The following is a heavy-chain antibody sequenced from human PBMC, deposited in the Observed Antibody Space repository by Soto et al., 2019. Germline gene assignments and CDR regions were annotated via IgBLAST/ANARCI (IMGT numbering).Heavy chain of an antibody. Sequence: ASVKVSCKVSGYTLTELSMHWVRQAPGKGLEWMGGFDPEDGETIYAQKFQGRVTMTEDTSTDTAYMELSSLRSEDTAVYYCATDSSGWYYLDYWGQGTLVTVPQ. CDR1: GYTLTELS. V-gene: IGHV1-24*01. J-gene: IGHJ4*02. D-gene: IGHD6-19*01. CDR2: FDPEDGET. CDR3: ATDSSGWYYLDY.